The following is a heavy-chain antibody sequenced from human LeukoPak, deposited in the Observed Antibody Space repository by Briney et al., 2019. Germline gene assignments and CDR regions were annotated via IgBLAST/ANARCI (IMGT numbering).Heavy chain of an antibody. CDR1: GYTLTELS. Sequence: VASVKVSCKVSGYTLTELSMHWVRQAPGKGLEWMGGFDPEDGETIYAQKLQGRVTMTTDTSTSTAYMELRSLRSDDTAVYYCARGEREYSSSWYLYYFDYWGQGTLVTVSS. CDR2: FDPEDGET. V-gene: IGHV1-24*01. CDR3: ARGEREYSSSWYLYYFDY. J-gene: IGHJ4*02. D-gene: IGHD6-13*01.